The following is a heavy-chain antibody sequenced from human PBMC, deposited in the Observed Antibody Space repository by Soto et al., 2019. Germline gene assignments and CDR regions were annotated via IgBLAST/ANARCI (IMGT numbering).Heavy chain of an antibody. V-gene: IGHV4-34*01. Sequence: QVQLQQWGAGLLKPSEILSLTCAVYGGSFSGSDWSEIRLPPGKRLEYRWSWIRQPPGKGLEWIGEINHSGITTYNPSLKSRVTISVDTSKNQFSLNLTSVIAADTAVYYCARGCRSSSRWFDPWGQGTLVTVSS. CDR3: ARGCRSSSRWFDP. J-gene: IGHJ5*02. D-gene: IGHD6-6*01. CDR2: INHSGIT. CDR1: GGSFSGSD.